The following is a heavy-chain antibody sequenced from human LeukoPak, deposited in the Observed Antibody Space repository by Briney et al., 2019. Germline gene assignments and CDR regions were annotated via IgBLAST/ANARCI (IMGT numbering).Heavy chain of an antibody. CDR1: GFSFSRYW. V-gene: IGHV3-7*05. CDR3: ARGEAFCDY. CDR2: IKEDGTKT. J-gene: IGHJ4*02. Sequence: GGSLRLSCAASGFSFSRYWMTWVRQAPGKGREWVANIKEDGTKTYYVDSVKGRFTVSRDNAQNSLYLQMNSLTPEDTAVYFCARGEAFCDYGGQGALVTVSS.